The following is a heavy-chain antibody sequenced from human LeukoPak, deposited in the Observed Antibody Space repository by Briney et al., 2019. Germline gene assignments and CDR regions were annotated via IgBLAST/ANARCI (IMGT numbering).Heavy chain of an antibody. D-gene: IGHD6-19*01. CDR2: ISWNSGSI. Sequence: GGSLRLSCAASGFTFDDYAMHWVRQAPGKGLEWVSGISWNSGSIGYADSVKGRFTISRDNAKNSLYLQMNSLRAEDTALYYCAKGEAVAGFADGMDVWGQGTTVTVSS. CDR3: AKGEAVAGFADGMDV. V-gene: IGHV3-9*01. J-gene: IGHJ6*02. CDR1: GFTFDDYA.